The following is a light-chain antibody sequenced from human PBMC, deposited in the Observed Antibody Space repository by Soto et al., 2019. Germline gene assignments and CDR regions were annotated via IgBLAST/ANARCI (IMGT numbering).Light chain of an antibody. J-gene: IGKJ2*01. CDR1: QSLVSSDGNTY. V-gene: IGKV2-30*01. CDR2: KVS. Sequence: DVVMTQSPLSLPVTLGQPASISCRSSQSLVSSDGNTYLNWFQQRPGQSPRRLIYKVSNRDSGVPDRFSGSGSGTDSTLEISRVEAEDVGVYYCMQGTHWPPMYTFGQGTKLEIK. CDR3: MQGTHWPPMYT.